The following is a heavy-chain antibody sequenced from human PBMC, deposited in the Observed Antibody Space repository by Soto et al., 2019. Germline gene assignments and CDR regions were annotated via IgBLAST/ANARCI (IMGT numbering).Heavy chain of an antibody. CDR3: ARRGTYNWFDP. CDR2: IYYSGST. D-gene: IGHD3-16*01. CDR1: GGSISREY. Sequence: XTLSITFTFPGGSISREYWRWIRQPPGKGLEWIGYIYYSGSTNYNPSLKSRVTISVDTSKNQFSLKLSYVTAADTAVYYCARRGTYNWFDPWGQGTLVTVSS. J-gene: IGHJ5*02. V-gene: IGHV4-59*08.